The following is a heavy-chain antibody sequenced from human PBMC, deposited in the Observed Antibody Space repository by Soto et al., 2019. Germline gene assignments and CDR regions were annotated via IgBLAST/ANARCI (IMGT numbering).Heavy chain of an antibody. Sequence: SETLSLTCAVSGYSITSGYFWGWIRQPPGKGLEWIGSFSYTRSTFYNPSNPSLKSRVTISVDTFKNQLSLTLSSVTAADTAVYYCARVAYFDSSGYYYFFDYWGQGTLVTVSS. V-gene: IGHV4-38-2*01. D-gene: IGHD3-22*01. CDR2: FSYTRST. CDR3: ARVAYFDSSGYYYFFDY. J-gene: IGHJ4*02. CDR1: GYSITSGYF.